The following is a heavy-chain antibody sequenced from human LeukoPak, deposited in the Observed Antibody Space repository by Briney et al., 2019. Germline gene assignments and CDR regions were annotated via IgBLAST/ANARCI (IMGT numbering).Heavy chain of an antibody. D-gene: IGHD2-21*01. V-gene: IGHV3-64*01. Sequence: QPGGSLRLSCAASGFTFSNAWMSWVRQAPGKGLEYVSAISSNGGSTYYANSVKGRFTISRDNSKNTLYLQMGSLRAEDMAVYYCARVGDSRGDAFDIWGQGTMVTVSS. CDR2: ISSNGGST. J-gene: IGHJ3*02. CDR1: GFTFSNAW. CDR3: ARVGDSRGDAFDI.